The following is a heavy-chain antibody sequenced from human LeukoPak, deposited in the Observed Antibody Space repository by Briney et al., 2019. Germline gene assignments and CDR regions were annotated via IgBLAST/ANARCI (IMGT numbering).Heavy chain of an antibody. V-gene: IGHV3-48*03. CDR1: GFTFSRYE. Sequence: PGGSLRLSCAASGFTFSRYEMSWVRQAPGKGLEWISYISGSEKTIVYADSVKGRFTISRDGARNSLFLQMNSLRVEDRAVYYCARGHPGAFDIWGQGTMVTVSS. J-gene: IGHJ3*02. CDR3: ARGHPGAFDI. CDR2: ISGSEKTI.